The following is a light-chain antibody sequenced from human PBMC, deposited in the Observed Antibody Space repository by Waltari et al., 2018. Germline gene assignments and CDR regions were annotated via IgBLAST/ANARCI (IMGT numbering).Light chain of an antibody. V-gene: IGLV1-44*01. CDR2: STE. J-gene: IGLJ1*01. CDR1: MSNVGGGG. CDR3: ASWDSGLKAYV. Sequence: QSLLTQAPSASGTPGQRVTVSCSGSMSNVGGGGVDWYQQVPGEAPNLLFYSTEAGPSWVPDRCSVAKAGTSASLAIRGLRSEDEGDYYCASWDSGLKAYVFGTGTKVTAL.